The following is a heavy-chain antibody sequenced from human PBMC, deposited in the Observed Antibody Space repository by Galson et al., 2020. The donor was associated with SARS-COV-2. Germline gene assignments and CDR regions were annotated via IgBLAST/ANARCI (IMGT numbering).Heavy chain of an antibody. CDR2: ISYSGST. D-gene: IGHD2-2*02. Sequence: SQTLSLTCTVSGGSISSSSYYWGWIRQPPGKGLECIGSISYSGSTYYNPSLKSRVTIFLDTSKNQFSLKLNSVTAADTAVYYCASLVVPAAIPWYFYLWGRGTLVTVSS. CDR1: GGSISSSSYY. CDR3: ASLVVPAAIPWYFYL. V-gene: IGHV4-39*07. J-gene: IGHJ2*01.